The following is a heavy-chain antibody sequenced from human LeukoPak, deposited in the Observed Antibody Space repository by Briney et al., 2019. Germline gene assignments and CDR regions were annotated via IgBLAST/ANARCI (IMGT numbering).Heavy chain of an antibody. D-gene: IGHD3-22*01. CDR1: GFTFSSYA. V-gene: IGHV3-23*01. Sequence: QPGGSLRLSCAASGFTFSSYAMSWVRQAPGKGLEWVSVISGGGDSTDYADSVKGRFSISRDNSKNTLYLQMNSLRAEDTAVYYCAKSPISMIVVAKGWYFDLWGRGTLVTVSS. J-gene: IGHJ2*01. CDR2: ISGGGDST. CDR3: AKSPISMIVVAKGWYFDL.